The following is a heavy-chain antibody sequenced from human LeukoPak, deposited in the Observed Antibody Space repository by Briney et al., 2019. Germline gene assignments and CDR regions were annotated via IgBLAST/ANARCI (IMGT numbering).Heavy chain of an antibody. D-gene: IGHD3-10*01. CDR3: ARGALLWFGELLFDY. Sequence: GGSLRLSCAASGFTVSNNHMNWVRQAPGKGLEWVSYISSSGSTIYYADSVKGRFTISRDNAKNSLYLQMNSLRAEDTAVYYCARGALLWFGELLFDYWGQGTLVTVSS. V-gene: IGHV3-48*03. J-gene: IGHJ4*02. CDR1: GFTVSNNH. CDR2: ISSSGSTI.